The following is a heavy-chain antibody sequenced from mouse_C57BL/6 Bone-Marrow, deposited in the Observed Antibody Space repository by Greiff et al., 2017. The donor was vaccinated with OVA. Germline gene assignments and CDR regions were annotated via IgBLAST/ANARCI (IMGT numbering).Heavy chain of an antibody. J-gene: IGHJ4*01. CDR1: GFTFSDYG. V-gene: IGHV5-17*01. Sequence: DVHLVESGGGLVKPGGSLKLSCAASGFTFSDYGMHWVRQAPEKGLEWVAYISSGSSTIYYADTVKGRFTISRDNAKNTLFLQMTSLRSEDTAMYYCARPYYYGTPYAMDYWGQGTSVTVSS. CDR3: ARPYYYGTPYAMDY. D-gene: IGHD1-1*01. CDR2: ISSGSSTI.